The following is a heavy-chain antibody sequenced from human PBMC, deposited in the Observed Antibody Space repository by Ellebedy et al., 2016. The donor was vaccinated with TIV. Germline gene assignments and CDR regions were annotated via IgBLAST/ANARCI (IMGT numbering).Heavy chain of an antibody. CDR3: ASTYGSGSYRGRDV. CDR2: IRSKAYGGTA. J-gene: IGHJ6*02. D-gene: IGHD3-10*01. V-gene: IGHV3-72*01. Sequence: PGGSLRLSCAASGFTFSDFYMDWVRQAPGKGLEWLGFIRSKAYGGTAEYAASVKGRFTISRDDSKNSLYLQMNSLKTEDTAMYYCASTYGSGSYRGRDVWGQGTTVTVSS. CDR1: GFTFSDFY.